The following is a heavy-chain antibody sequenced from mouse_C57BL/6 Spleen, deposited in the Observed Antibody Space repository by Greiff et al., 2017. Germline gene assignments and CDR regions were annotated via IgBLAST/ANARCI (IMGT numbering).Heavy chain of an antibody. V-gene: IGHV1-50*01. D-gene: IGHD1-1*01. CDR1: GYTFTSYW. Sequence: QVQLQQPGAELVKPGASVKLSCKASGYTFTSYWMQWVKQRPGQGLEWIGEIDPSDSYTTYNQKFKGKATLTVDTSSSTAYMQLSSLTSEDSAVYYCARKGLYYCGSSYPAWFAYWGQGTLVTVSA. CDR2: IDPSDSYT. J-gene: IGHJ3*01. CDR3: ARKGLYYCGSSYPAWFAY.